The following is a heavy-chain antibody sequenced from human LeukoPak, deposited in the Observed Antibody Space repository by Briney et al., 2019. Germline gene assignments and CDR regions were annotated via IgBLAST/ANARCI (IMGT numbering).Heavy chain of an antibody. CDR1: GVSINRYY. D-gene: IGHD6-13*01. Sequence: PSETLSLTCTVSGVSINRYYWRWLGQPPGKGLAGVGYIYYSGSTNYNPSLKSRVTISVDTSKNQFSLKLSSVTAADTAVYYCARDLRNAGTFDFDYWGQGTLVTVSS. CDR2: IYYSGST. CDR3: ARDLRNAGTFDFDY. J-gene: IGHJ4*02. V-gene: IGHV4-59*01.